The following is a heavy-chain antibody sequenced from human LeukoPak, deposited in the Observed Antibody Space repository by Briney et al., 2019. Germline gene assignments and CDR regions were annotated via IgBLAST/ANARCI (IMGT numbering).Heavy chain of an antibody. Sequence: EASVKVSCKASGYTFTSYGISWVRQAPGQGLEWMGWISAYNGNTNYAQKLQGRVTMTTDTSTSTAYMELRSLRSDDTAVYYCARVTPYYYYYYMDVWGKGTTVTVSS. CDR3: ARVTPYYYYYYMDV. CDR1: GYTFTSYG. V-gene: IGHV1-18*01. J-gene: IGHJ6*03. CDR2: ISAYNGNT.